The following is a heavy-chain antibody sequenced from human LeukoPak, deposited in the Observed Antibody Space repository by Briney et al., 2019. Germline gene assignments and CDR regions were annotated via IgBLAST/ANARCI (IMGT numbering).Heavy chain of an antibody. Sequence: SETLSLTCTVSGGSTSSYYWSWIRQPAGKRLEWIGHIYTSGSTNYNPSLKSRVTMSVDTSKNQFSLKLSSVTAADTAVYYCARDQDSSGWLDDAFDIWGQGTMVTVSS. V-gene: IGHV4-4*07. CDR1: GGSTSSYY. CDR2: IYTSGST. CDR3: ARDQDSSGWLDDAFDI. J-gene: IGHJ3*02. D-gene: IGHD6-19*01.